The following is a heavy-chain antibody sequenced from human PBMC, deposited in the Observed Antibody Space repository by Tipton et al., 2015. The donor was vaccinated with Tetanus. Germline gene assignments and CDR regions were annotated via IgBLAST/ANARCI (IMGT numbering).Heavy chain of an antibody. CDR3: AGEAVCSGGSCGSGDFDN. Sequence: SLRLSCAASGFIFSSYGIHWVRQAPGKGLEWVAVSWYDGTDKYYADSVKGRFTISRDNSKNTLYLQMNSLSAEDTAVYYCAGEAVCSGGSCGSGDFDNWGQGTQVTVSS. CDR1: GFIFSSYG. D-gene: IGHD2-15*01. J-gene: IGHJ4*02. CDR2: SWYDGTDK. V-gene: IGHV3-33*01.